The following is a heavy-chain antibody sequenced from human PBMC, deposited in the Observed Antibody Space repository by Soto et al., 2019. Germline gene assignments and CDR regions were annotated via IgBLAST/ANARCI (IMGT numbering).Heavy chain of an antibody. CDR2: IYSGGST. CDR3: GRAYSSGPLDV. V-gene: IGHV3-53*01. D-gene: IGHD3-22*01. CDR1: GFTVSSNH. J-gene: IGHJ6*02. Sequence: PGGSLRLSCAASGFTVSSNHMSWVRQAPGKGLEWISVIYSGGSTYYADSVKGRFTISRDNSKNTLYLQMNSLRAEDTAVYYCGRAYSSGPLDVWGQGTTVTVSS.